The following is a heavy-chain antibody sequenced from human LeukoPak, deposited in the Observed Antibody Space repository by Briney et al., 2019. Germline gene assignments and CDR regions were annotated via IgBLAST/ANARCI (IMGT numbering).Heavy chain of an antibody. CDR3: ARDGWLQLHAFDI. V-gene: IGHV1-69*13. Sequence: SVKVSCKASGGTFSSYGISWVRQAPGQGLEWMGGIIPIFGRAKYAQRFQGRVTITADESTSTAYMEVNSLRSEDTAVYYCARDGWLQLHAFDIWGQGTMVTVSS. D-gene: IGHD5-24*01. CDR2: IIPIFGRA. J-gene: IGHJ3*02. CDR1: GGTFSSYG.